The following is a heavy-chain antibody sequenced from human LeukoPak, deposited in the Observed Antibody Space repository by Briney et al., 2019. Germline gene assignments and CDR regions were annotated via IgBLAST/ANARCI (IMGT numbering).Heavy chain of an antibody. Sequence: SVTVSCKASGGTFSSYAISWVRQAPGQGLEWMGGIIPIFGTANYAQKFQGRVTITTDESTSTAYMELSSLRSEDTAVYYCARDRGGPNWFDPWGQGTLVTVSS. CDR3: ARDRGGPNWFDP. J-gene: IGHJ5*02. CDR1: GGTFSSYA. V-gene: IGHV1-69*05. D-gene: IGHD3-10*01. CDR2: IIPIFGTA.